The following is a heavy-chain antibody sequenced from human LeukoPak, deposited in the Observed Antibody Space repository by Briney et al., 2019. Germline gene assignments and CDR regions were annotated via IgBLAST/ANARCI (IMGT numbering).Heavy chain of an antibody. V-gene: IGHV1-2*06. CDR3: ARAYSGGYSNWLDP. D-gene: IGHD1-26*01. Sequence: ASVKVSCTTSGYIFIDYHIHWVRQAPGQGFEWLGRISPKSGGTNFAQRFQGRVTLTRDTSTSTAYMEMTSLTSDDTALYYCARAYSGGYSNWLDPWGQGTLVAVSS. J-gene: IGHJ5*02. CDR2: ISPKSGGT. CDR1: GYIFIDYH.